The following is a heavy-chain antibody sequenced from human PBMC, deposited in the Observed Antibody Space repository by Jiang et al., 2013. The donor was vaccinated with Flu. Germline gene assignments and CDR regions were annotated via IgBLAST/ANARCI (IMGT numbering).Heavy chain of an antibody. V-gene: IGHV4-38-2*01. Sequence: LLKPSETLSLTCAVSGYSISSGYYWGWIRQPPGKGLEWIGSIYHSGSTYYNPSLKSRVTISVDTFKNQFSLKLSSVTAADTAVYYCARHTEWELPSYGMDVWGQGTTVTVSS. J-gene: IGHJ6*02. D-gene: IGHD1-26*01. CDR2: IYHSGST. CDR1: GYSISSGYY. CDR3: ARHTEWELPSYGMDV.